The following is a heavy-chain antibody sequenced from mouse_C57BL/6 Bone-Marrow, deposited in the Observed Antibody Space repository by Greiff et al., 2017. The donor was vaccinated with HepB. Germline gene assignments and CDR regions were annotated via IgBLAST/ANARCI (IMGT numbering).Heavy chain of an antibody. V-gene: IGHV1-82*01. CDR1: GYAFSSSW. CDR2: IYPGDGDT. J-gene: IGHJ3*01. D-gene: IGHD4-1*01. CDR3: ARSGLAWFAY. Sequence: QVQLQQSGPELVKPGASVKISCKASGYAFSSSWMNWVKQRPGKGLEWIGRIYPGDGDTNYNGKFKGKATLTADKSSSTAYMQLSSLTSEDSAVYFCARSGLAWFAYWGQGTLVTGSA.